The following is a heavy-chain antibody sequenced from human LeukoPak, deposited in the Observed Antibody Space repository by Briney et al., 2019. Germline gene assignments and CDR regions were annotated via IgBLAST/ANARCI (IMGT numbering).Heavy chain of an antibody. CDR3: ARVGAMSSSWLLH. V-gene: IGHV3-21*01. CDR2: ISSGTSYI. CDR1: GFTFNTYT. Sequence: GGSLRLSCAASGFTFNTYTMNWVRQAPGKGLEWVSSISSGTSYIYYADSVKGRFTISRDNAKNSLYLQMNSLRVEDTAVYYCARVGAMSSSWLLHWGQGTLVIVSS. J-gene: IGHJ4*02. D-gene: IGHD6-13*01.